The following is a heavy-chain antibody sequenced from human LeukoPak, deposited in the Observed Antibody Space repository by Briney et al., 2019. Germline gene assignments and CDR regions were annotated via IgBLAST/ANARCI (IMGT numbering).Heavy chain of an antibody. Sequence: GGSLRLSCAASGFTFRNYFMSWVRQAPGKGLEWVANIKRDANEKYYVDSVKGRFTISRDNAKNSLYLQMNSLRAEDTAVYYCAELGITMIGGVWGKGTTVTISS. V-gene: IGHV3-7*01. CDR1: GFTFRNYF. D-gene: IGHD3-10*02. CDR3: AELGITMIGGV. CDR2: IKRDANEK. J-gene: IGHJ6*04.